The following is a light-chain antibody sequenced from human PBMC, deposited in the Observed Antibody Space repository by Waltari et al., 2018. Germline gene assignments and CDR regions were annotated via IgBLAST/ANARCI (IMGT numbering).Light chain of an antibody. CDR1: SSHIGAGYD. CDR3: QSYDSALSAV. J-gene: IGLJ3*02. Sequence: QSVLTQPPSVSGVPGQGVTISCPGSSSHIGAGYDVLWYQQLPGAAPKLLIYAYSNRPSGVPDRFYGSKSGTSASLAITGLQAEDEADYYCQSYDSALSAVFGGGTKVTVL. V-gene: IGLV1-40*01. CDR2: AYS.